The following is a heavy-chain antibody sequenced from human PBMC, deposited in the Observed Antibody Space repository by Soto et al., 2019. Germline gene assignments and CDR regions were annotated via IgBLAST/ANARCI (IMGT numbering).Heavy chain of an antibody. CDR2: IWYDGSNK. Sequence: PGGSLRLSCAASGFTFSSYGMHWVRQAPGKGLEWVAVIWYDGSNKYYADSVKGRFTISRDNSKNTLYLQMNSLRAEDTAVYYCARGYYYDSSGSFLDYWGQGTLVTVSS. CDR3: ARGYYYDSSGSFLDY. CDR1: GFTFSSYG. J-gene: IGHJ4*02. D-gene: IGHD3-22*01. V-gene: IGHV3-33*01.